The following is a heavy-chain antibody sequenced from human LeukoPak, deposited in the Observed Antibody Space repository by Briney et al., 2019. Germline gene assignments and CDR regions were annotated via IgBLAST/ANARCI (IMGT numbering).Heavy chain of an antibody. CDR3: AKGYYYDSSGYYPKTSFDY. CDR2: ISGSGGSR. V-gene: IGHV3-23*01. Sequence: PGGSLRLSCAASGFTFSSYAMSWVRQAPGKGLEWVSAISGSGGSRYYADSVKGRFTISRDNSKNTLYLQMNSLRAEDTAVYYCAKGYYYDSSGYYPKTSFDYWGRGTLVTVSS. D-gene: IGHD3-22*01. J-gene: IGHJ4*02. CDR1: GFTFSSYA.